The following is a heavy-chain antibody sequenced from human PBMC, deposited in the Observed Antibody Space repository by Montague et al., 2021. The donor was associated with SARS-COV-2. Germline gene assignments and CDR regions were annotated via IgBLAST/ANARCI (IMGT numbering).Heavy chain of an antibody. D-gene: IGHD1-1*01. CDR1: GGSIRSYY. V-gene: IGHV4-59*01. Sequence: SETLSLTCEVSGGSIRSYYWSWIRQSPAKGLEWIGYVHYTGSTKYNPSLKTRVTLSLDTPKNHFSLRLNSVTAADTAVYYCARAQNICFIANCVNYFDLWGLGALVSVSS. CDR2: VHYTGST. CDR3: ARAQNICFIANCVNYFDL. J-gene: IGHJ4*02.